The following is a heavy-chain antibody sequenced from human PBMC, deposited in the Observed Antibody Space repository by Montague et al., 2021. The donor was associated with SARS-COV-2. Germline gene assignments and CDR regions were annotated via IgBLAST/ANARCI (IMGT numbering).Heavy chain of an antibody. CDR2: IYESGST. CDR3: ARKIIANAFDV. CDR1: GVSISSGDYS. J-gene: IGHJ3*01. D-gene: IGHD2/OR15-2a*01. V-gene: IGHV4-30-2*06. Sequence: TLSLTCTVSGVSISSGDYSWNWIWQSPGKGLEWIGFIYESGSTLYNPSLKSRITISVDRSKNQFSLRLNSVTAADTAVYYCARKIIANAFDVWGHGTTVTVSS.